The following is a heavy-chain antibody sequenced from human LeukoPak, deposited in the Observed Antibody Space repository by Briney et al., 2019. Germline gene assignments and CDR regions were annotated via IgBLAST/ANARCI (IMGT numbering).Heavy chain of an antibody. V-gene: IGHV4-59*11. Sequence: PSETLSLTCTVSGGFISSHYWSWIRQPPGKGLEWIGYIYYSGSTNYNPSLKSRVTISVDTSKNQFSLKLSSVTAADTAVYYCARTAVYDSSGYYYPYYMDVWGKGTTVTVSS. D-gene: IGHD3-22*01. CDR1: GGFISSHY. CDR3: ARTAVYDSSGYYYPYYMDV. CDR2: IYYSGST. J-gene: IGHJ6*03.